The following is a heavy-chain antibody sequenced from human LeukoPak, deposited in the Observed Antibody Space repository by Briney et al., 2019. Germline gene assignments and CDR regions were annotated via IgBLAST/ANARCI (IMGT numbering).Heavy chain of an antibody. D-gene: IGHD3-10*01. CDR3: AREGGDSMIQGVIAD. V-gene: IGHV3-53*01. J-gene: IGHJ4*02. CDR2: IYAGGAT. CDR1: GFTVSSNY. Sequence: GGSLRLSCSASGFTVSSNYMSWVRQAPGKGLEWVSVIYAGGATAYADSVKGRFIISRDNSNNTLYLQMNSLRAEDTALYYCAREGGDSMIQGVIADWGQGTLVTVSS.